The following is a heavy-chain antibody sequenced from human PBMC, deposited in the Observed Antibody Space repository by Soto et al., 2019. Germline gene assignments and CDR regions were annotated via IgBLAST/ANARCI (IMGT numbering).Heavy chain of an antibody. Sequence: GASVKVSCKASGYPFYTYGINWVRQAPGQRPEWMGWISAYNGQTEYAQNFQGRVTMATDTSANTAYMELRNLKSDDTALYYSARDPHEFSNSYFFSPWGPGTLVTVSS. J-gene: IGHJ5*02. CDR3: ARDPHEFSNSYFFSP. D-gene: IGHD2-21*01. V-gene: IGHV1-18*01. CDR1: GYPFYTYG. CDR2: ISAYNGQT.